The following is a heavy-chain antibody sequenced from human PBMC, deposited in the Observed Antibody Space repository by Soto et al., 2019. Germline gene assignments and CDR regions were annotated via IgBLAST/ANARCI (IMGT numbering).Heavy chain of an antibody. D-gene: IGHD6-25*01. CDR2: IYYSGST. CDR1: GGSISSYY. CDR3: ARDLRGLCSSDYYYYYMDV. V-gene: IGHV4-59*01. J-gene: IGHJ6*03. Sequence: TSETLSLTCTVSGGSISSYYWSWIRQPPGKGLEWIGYIYYSGSTNYNPSLKSRVTISVDTSKNQFSLKLSSVTAADTAVYYCARDLRGLCSSDYYYYYMDVWGKGTTVTVS.